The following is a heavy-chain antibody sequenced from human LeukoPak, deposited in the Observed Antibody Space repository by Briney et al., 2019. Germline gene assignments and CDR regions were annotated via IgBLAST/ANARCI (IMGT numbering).Heavy chain of an antibody. CDR2: IYYSGST. Sequence: SETLSLTCTVSGSSINSGYYWSWILQPPGKGLEWIVYIYYSGSTYYNPSLKSRVTISVDTSKNQFSLKLSSVTAADTAVYYCARVRDYGLCDYWGQGTLVTVSS. CDR1: GSSINSGYY. J-gene: IGHJ4*02. V-gene: IGHV4-30-4*01. CDR3: ARVRDYGLCDY. D-gene: IGHD4-17*01.